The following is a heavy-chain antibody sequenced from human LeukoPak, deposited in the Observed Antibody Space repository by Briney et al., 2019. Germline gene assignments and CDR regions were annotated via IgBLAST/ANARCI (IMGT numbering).Heavy chain of an antibody. CDR3: ARDTAIGYYYGMDV. V-gene: IGHV1-18*01. Sequence: ASVKVSCKASGYTFTSYGISWVRQAPGQGLEWMGWINPNSGGTNYAQKFQGRVTMTTDTSTSTAYMELRSLRSDDTAVYYCARDTAIGYYYGMDVWGQGTTVTVSS. CDR1: GYTFTSYG. CDR2: INPNSGGT. D-gene: IGHD5-18*01. J-gene: IGHJ6*02.